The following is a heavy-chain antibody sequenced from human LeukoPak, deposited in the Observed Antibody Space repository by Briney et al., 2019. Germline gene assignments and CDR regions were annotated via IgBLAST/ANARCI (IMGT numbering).Heavy chain of an antibody. V-gene: IGHV1-18*01. J-gene: IGHJ4*02. D-gene: IGHD3-16*02. CDR1: GYTFTSYG. Sequence: ASVTVSCTASGYTFTSYGISWVRQAPGQGLEWMGWISAYNGNTNYAQKLQGRVTMTTDTSTSTAYMELSSLRSDDTAVYYCARDSRYYDYVWGSYRPYYFDYWGQGTLVTVSS. CDR2: ISAYNGNT. CDR3: ARDSRYYDYVWGSYRPYYFDY.